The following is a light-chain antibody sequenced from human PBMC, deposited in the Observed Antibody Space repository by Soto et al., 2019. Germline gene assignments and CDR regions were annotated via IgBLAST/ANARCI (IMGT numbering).Light chain of an antibody. CDR3: QQYGSSPPLFT. J-gene: IGKJ3*01. V-gene: IGKV3-20*01. CDR2: GAS. CDR1: QSVSSSY. Sequence: EIVLTQSPGTLSLSPGERATLSCRASQSVSSSYLAWYQQKPGQAPRLLIYGASSRATGIPDRFSGSGSGKDFTLTISRLEPEDFALYYWQQYGSSPPLFTFGPGTKVDIK.